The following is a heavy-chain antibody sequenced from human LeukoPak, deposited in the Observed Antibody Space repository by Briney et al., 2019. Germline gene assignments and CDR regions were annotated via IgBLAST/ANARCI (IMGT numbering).Heavy chain of an antibody. D-gene: IGHD1-26*01. CDR2: ISWNSGSI. Sequence: SLRLSCAASGFTFDDYAMHWVRQAPGKGLEWVSGISWNSGSIGYADSVKGRFTISRDNAKNSLYLQMNSLRAEDTALYYCAKAGGPYGMDVWGQGTTVTVSS. V-gene: IGHV3-9*01. J-gene: IGHJ6*02. CDR1: GFTFDDYA. CDR3: AKAGGPYGMDV.